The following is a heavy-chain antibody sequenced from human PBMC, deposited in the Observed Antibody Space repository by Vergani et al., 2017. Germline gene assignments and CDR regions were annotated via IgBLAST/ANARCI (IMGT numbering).Heavy chain of an antibody. D-gene: IGHD4-23*01. J-gene: IGHJ4*02. V-gene: IGHV3-23*04. CDR2: ISVSGGST. CDR1: GFTFSSSA. CDR3: AGDGRYGGVFGGNRPLDY. Sequence: VQLVESGGGLVQPGGSLRLSCVASGFTFSSSAMSWVRQAPGKGLEWVSGISVSGGSTYSADSVKGRFTISRGNSKNTLYLQVNSRRAEDTAVYYFAGDGRYGGVFGGNRPLDYWGQGTLVTVSS.